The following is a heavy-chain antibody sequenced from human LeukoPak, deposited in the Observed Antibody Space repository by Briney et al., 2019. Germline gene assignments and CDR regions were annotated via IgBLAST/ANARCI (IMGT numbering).Heavy chain of an antibody. D-gene: IGHD6-19*01. J-gene: IGHJ3*02. V-gene: IGHV4-4*02. CDR2: IYHSGST. CDR3: ARITGGPYSSGWYAFDI. Sequence: SETLSLTCAVSGGSISSSNWWSWVRQPPGKGLEWIGEIYHSGSTSYNPSLKSRVTISVDTSKNQFSLKLSSVTAADTAVYYCARITGGPYSSGWYAFDIWGQGTMVTVSS. CDR1: GGSISSSNW.